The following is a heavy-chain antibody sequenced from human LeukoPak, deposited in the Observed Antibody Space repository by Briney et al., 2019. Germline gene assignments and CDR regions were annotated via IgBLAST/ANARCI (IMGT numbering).Heavy chain of an antibody. CDR3: ARVGDYDFWSGYYTNYYYYMDV. CDR1: GYTFTSYD. V-gene: IGHV1-8*01. D-gene: IGHD3-3*01. CDR2: MNPNSGNT. J-gene: IGHJ6*03. Sequence: GASVKVSCKASGYTFTSYDINWVRQATGQGLEWMGWMNPNSGNTGYAQKFQGRVTMTRNTSISTAYMELSSLRSEDTAVYYCARVGDYDFWSGYYTNYYYYMDVWGKGTTVTVS.